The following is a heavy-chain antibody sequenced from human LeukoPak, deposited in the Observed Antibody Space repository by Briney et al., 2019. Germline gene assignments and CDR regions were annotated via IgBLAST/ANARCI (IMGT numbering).Heavy chain of an antibody. V-gene: IGHV4-34*01. J-gene: IGHJ4*02. CDR2: INHSGST. CDR3: ARAETYYYGGFLDY. Sequence: SETLSLTCAVYGGSFSGYYWSWIRQPPGKGLEWIGEINHSGSTNYNPSLKSRVTTSIDTSKNQFSLKLRSVTAADTAVYYRARAETYYYGGFLDYWGQGALVTVSS. CDR1: GGSFSGYY. D-gene: IGHD3-10*01.